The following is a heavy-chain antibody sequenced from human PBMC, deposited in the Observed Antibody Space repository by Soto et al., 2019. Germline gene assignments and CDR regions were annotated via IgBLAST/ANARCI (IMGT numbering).Heavy chain of an antibody. CDR2: IIPIFGTA. CDR3: ARARDCSSTSCHPAGLFWFDP. CDR1: GGTFSSYA. Sequence: GASVKVSCKASGGTFSSYAISWVRRAPGQGLEWMGGIIPIFGTANYAQKFQGRVTITADESTSTAYMELSSLRSEDTAVYYCARARDCSSTSCHPAGLFWFDPWGQGTLVTVSS. J-gene: IGHJ5*02. V-gene: IGHV1-69*13. D-gene: IGHD2-2*01.